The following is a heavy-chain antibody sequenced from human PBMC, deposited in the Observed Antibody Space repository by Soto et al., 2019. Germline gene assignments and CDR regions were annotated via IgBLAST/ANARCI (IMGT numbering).Heavy chain of an antibody. CDR2: ISAYNGNT. Sequence: GASVKVSCKASGYTFTSYGISWVRQAPGQGLEWMGWISAYNGNTNYAQKLQGRVIMTTDTSTSTAYMELSRLRSDDTAVYYCARSLDRRVEVPHYWGQGTLVTVSS. CDR3: ARSLDRRVEVPHY. CDR1: GYTFTSYG. V-gene: IGHV1-18*01. D-gene: IGHD3-22*01. J-gene: IGHJ4*02.